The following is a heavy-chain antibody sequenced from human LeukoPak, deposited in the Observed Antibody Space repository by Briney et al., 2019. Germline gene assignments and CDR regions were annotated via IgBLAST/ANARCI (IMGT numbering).Heavy chain of an antibody. CDR1: GYTFTGYY. Sequence: ASVKVSCKASGYTFTGYYMHLVRQAPGQGLEWMGWSNPNSGGTNYAQKFQGRVTMTRDTSISTAYMELSRLRSDDTAVYYCARVSYYYDSSGYYGYWGQGTLVTVSS. V-gene: IGHV1-2*02. CDR2: SNPNSGGT. D-gene: IGHD3-22*01. CDR3: ARVSYYYDSSGYYGY. J-gene: IGHJ4*02.